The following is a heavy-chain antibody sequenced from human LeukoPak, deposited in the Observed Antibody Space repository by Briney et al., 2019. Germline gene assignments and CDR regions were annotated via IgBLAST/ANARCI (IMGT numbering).Heavy chain of an antibody. CDR3: AKAGPGTMTFDAFDI. V-gene: IGHV3-23*01. Sequence: GGSLRLSCPASALTFSNYDMSWVRHAPGEGREWVSTISASGERTYHADSVRGRFTISRDNSKNTLHLQMNSLRADDTAVYYCAKAGPGTMTFDAFDIGGQGTVVTVSS. J-gene: IGHJ3*02. D-gene: IGHD3-22*01. CDR1: ALTFSNYD. CDR2: ISASGERT.